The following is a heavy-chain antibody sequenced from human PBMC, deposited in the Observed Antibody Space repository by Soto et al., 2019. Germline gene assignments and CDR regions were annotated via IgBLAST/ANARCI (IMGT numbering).Heavy chain of an antibody. CDR1: GGSISSGDFY. CDR2: MYYSGTT. V-gene: IGHV4-39*01. J-gene: IGHJ5*02. Sequence: SETLSLTCTVSGGSISSGDFYWGWLRQTPGKGLEFIGSMYYSGTTYYNPSLKSRVTISVDTSKNQFTLKLISVTAADTAVYYCAVVDSTGNWFDPWGEGALVTVSS. CDR3: AVVDSTGNWFDP. D-gene: IGHD6-25*01.